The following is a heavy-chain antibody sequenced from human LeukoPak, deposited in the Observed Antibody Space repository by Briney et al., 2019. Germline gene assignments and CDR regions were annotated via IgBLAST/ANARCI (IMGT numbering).Heavy chain of an antibody. D-gene: IGHD3-3*01. CDR1: GGSISSGSYY. Sequence: PSETLSLTCTVSGGSISSGSYYWGWIRQPPGKGLEWLGTVFYSGTTYYNPSLKSRVTISVDTSKNQFSLGLRSVTAADTAVYFCATIAWGGYYDHWGQGTLVTVSS. V-gene: IGHV4-39*01. CDR3: ATIAWGGYYDH. CDR2: VFYSGTT. J-gene: IGHJ4*02.